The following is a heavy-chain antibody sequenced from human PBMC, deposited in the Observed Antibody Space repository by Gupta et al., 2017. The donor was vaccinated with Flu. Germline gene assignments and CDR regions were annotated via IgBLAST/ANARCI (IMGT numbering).Heavy chain of an antibody. CDR2: INPNSGGT. V-gene: IGHV1-2*06. CDR3: ARVGTMIVAGFDY. CDR1: FTGYY. J-gene: IGHJ4*02. D-gene: IGHD3-22*01. Sequence: FTGYYMHWVRQAPGQGLEWMGRINPNSGGTNYAQKFQGRVTMTRDTSISTAYMELSRLRSDDTAVYYCARVGTMIVAGFDYWGQGTLVTVSS.